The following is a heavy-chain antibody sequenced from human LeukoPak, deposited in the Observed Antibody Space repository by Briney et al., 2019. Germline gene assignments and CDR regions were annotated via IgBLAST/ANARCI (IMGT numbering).Heavy chain of an antibody. CDR1: GFSFSSYA. Sequence: GGSLRLSCTASGFSFSSYAMSWVRQAPGKGLEWVSVISGSGGSTNYADSVKGRFIISRDNSRNTLFLQMNSLRAEDTAVYYCAKHHYSSSRDYFDYWGQGTLVTVSS. CDR3: AKHHYSSSRDYFDY. D-gene: IGHD6-13*01. CDR2: ISGSGGST. J-gene: IGHJ4*02. V-gene: IGHV3-23*01.